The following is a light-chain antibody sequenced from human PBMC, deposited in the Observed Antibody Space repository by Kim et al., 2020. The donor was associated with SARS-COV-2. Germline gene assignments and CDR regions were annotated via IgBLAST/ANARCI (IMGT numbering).Light chain of an antibody. V-gene: IGKV3-15*01. CDR1: QSVSTN. Sequence: ERMLTQCPAILSVSRGERATLSCRASQSVSTNLAWYQQKPGQPPRLLIYDTSTRATGIPARFSGSGSGTVFTLTIRSVQSEDFAVYFCHQYNDWPPYTFGQGTKLEI. J-gene: IGKJ2*01. CDR2: DTS. CDR3: HQYNDWPPYT.